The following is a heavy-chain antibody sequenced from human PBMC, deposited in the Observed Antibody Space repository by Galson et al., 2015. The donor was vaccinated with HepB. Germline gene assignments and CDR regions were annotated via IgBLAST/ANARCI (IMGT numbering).Heavy chain of an antibody. CDR1: GYTFTSYY. V-gene: IGHV1-46*01. Sequence: SVKVSCKASGYTFTSYYMHWVRQAPGQGLEWMGIINPSGGSTSYAQKFQGRVTMTRDTSTSTVYMELSSLRSEDTAVYYCARDPTPLAARPKNWFDPWGQGTLVTVSS. D-gene: IGHD6-6*01. CDR2: INPSGGST. CDR3: ARDPTPLAARPKNWFDP. J-gene: IGHJ5*02.